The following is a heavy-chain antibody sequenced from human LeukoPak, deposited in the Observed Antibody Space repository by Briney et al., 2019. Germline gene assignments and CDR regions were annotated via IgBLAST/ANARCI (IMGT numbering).Heavy chain of an antibody. CDR2: ISGNGGST. V-gene: IGHV3-23*01. Sequence: GGSLRLSCTASGFTFSSYAMSWVHQAPGRGLEWVSIISGNGGSTYYADSVKGRFTISRDNSRNTLYLQMNSLRAEDTAVYHCAKWRAPTNDYGHGLHIWGQGTMVTVSS. CDR3: AKWRAPTNDYGHGLHI. J-gene: IGHJ3*02. D-gene: IGHD4-17*01. CDR1: GFTFSSYA.